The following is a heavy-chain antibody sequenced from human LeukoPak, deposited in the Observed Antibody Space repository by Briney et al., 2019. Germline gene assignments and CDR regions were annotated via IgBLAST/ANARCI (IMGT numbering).Heavy chain of an antibody. J-gene: IGHJ3*02. CDR1: GGSISSGGYY. CDR3: ARSTTVTGAFDI. D-gene: IGHD4-17*01. V-gene: IGHV4-31*03. Sequence: PSQTLSLTCTVSGGSISSGGYYWSWIRQHPGKGLEWIGYIYYSGSTYYNPSLKSRVTISVDTSKNQFSLKLSSVTAADTAVYYCARSTTVTGAFDIWGQGTMVTVFS. CDR2: IYYSGST.